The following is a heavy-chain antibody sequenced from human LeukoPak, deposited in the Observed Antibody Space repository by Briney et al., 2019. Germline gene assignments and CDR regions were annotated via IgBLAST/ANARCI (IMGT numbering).Heavy chain of an antibody. CDR1: GFIFSSYW. CDR2: VKQDGSEK. Sequence: GGSLRLSCAASGFIFSSYWMNWLRQAPGKGLEWVANVKQDGSEKYYVDSVKGRFTISRDNVKNSLYLQMNSLRAEDTAVYYCAKEGDYPILTYDSWGQGALVTVSS. CDR3: AKEGDYPILTYDS. D-gene: IGHD4-17*01. V-gene: IGHV3-7*01. J-gene: IGHJ5*01.